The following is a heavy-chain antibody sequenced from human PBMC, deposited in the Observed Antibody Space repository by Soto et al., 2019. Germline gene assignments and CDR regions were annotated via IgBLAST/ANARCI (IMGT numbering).Heavy chain of an antibody. CDR3: ARDKERGGYDSDFEH. J-gene: IGHJ4*02. CDR2: ITSGNT. CDR1: AFAFGTYG. V-gene: IGHV3-23*01. D-gene: IGHD3-3*01. Sequence: GGSLRLSCSASAFAFGTYGMGWVRQAPGKGLEWVSTITSGNTYYAASVRGRFTISRDNSENTLYLQMSSLRAEDTALYYCARDKERGGYDSDFEHWGQGHLVTVS.